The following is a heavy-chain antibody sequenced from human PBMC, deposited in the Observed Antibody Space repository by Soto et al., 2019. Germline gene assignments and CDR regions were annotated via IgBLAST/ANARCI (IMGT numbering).Heavy chain of an antibody. J-gene: IGHJ4*02. Sequence: TSETLSLTCTVSGGSISSGGYYWSWIRQHPGKGLEWIGYIYYSGSTYYNPSLKSRVTISVDTSKNQFSLKLSSVTAADTAVYYCARGVTTVTYNDYWGQGTLVTVSS. CDR3: ARGVTTVTYNDY. CDR1: GGSISSGGYY. CDR2: IYYSGST. V-gene: IGHV4-31*03. D-gene: IGHD4-17*01.